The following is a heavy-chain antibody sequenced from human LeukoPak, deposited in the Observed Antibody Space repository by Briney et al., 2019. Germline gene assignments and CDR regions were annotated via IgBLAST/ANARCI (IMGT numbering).Heavy chain of an antibody. J-gene: IGHJ3*02. Sequence: GRPLRLSCAASGFTFHDYAMRGPRDSRGKGMEWVSGISWNSGSIGYADSVKGRSTISRDNATNSLYMQMNSLRAEDTALYYCAKHRGCNSWDAFDIWGQGTMVTVSS. V-gene: IGHV3-9*01. CDR2: ISWNSGSI. CDR1: GFTFHDYA. D-gene: IGHD5-24*01. CDR3: AKHRGCNSWDAFDI.